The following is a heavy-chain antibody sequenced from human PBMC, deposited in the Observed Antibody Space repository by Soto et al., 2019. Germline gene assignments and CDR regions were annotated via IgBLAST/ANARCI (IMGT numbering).Heavy chain of an antibody. D-gene: IGHD6-13*01. CDR2: IYYSGST. CDR3: ARDSSSWSTYYYYGMDV. Sequence: QVQLQESGPGLVKPSETLSLTCTVSGGSVSSGSYYWSWIRQPPGKGLEWIGYIYYSGSTNYNPSLKSRVTISVDTSKNQFSLKLSSVTAADTAVYYCARDSSSWSTYYYYGMDVWGQGTTVTVSS. V-gene: IGHV4-61*01. CDR1: GGSVSSGSYY. J-gene: IGHJ6*02.